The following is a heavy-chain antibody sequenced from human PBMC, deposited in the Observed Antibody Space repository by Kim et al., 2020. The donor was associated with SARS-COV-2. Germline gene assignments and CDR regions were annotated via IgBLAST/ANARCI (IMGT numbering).Heavy chain of an antibody. CDR1: GYSFTSYW. D-gene: IGHD3-16*01. CDR3: ATGGGSDYDTPHPLDY. V-gene: IGHV5-10-1*01. CDR2: IDPSDSYT. J-gene: IGHJ4*02. Sequence: GESLKISCKGSGYSFTSYWISWVRQMPGKGLEWMGRIDPSDSYTNYSPSFQGHVTISADKSISTAYLQWSSLKASDTAMYYCATGGGSDYDTPHPLDYWGQGTLVTVSS.